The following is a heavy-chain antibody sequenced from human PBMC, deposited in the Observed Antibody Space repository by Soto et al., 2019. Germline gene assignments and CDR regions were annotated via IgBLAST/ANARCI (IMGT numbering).Heavy chain of an antibody. CDR1: GYGFTSYW. Sequence: PGESLKISCKGSGYGFTSYWIGWVRQMPGKGLEWMGIIYPGDSDTRYSPSFQGQVTISADKSISTAYLQWSSLKASDTAMYYCARRSSSEPGAFDIWGQGAMVTVSS. D-gene: IGHD6-6*01. CDR2: IYPGDSDT. J-gene: IGHJ3*02. CDR3: ARRSSSEPGAFDI. V-gene: IGHV5-51*01.